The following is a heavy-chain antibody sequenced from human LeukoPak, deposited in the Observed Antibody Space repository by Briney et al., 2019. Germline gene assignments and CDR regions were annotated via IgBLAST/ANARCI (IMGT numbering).Heavy chain of an antibody. J-gene: IGHJ4*02. CDR2: IFTTGST. D-gene: IGHD4-23*01. CDR1: GGSISSSY. V-gene: IGHV4-4*07. Sequence: KPSETLSLTCTVSGGSISSSYCNWIRQPAGKGLECVGRIFTTGSTTYNPSLKSRLTMSVDTTKNQFSLKLNSVTAADTAVYYCARQASGGGRVPFDYWGQGTLVAVSS. CDR3: ARQASGGGRVPFDY.